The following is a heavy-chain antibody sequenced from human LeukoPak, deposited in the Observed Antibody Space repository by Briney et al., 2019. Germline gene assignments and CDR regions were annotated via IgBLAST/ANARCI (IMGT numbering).Heavy chain of an antibody. CDR3: SRGGGYCSGGSCFYDF. CDR1: AFTFISYE. Sequence: GGSLRLSCAACAFTFISYEMNWVRQAPGKGLEWVSYISSSGSTIYYADSVKGRFTISRDNAKNSLYLQINSLRAQDTAVYYCSRGGGYCSGGSCFYDFWGQGTLVTVSS. D-gene: IGHD2-15*01. J-gene: IGHJ4*02. CDR2: ISSSGSTI. V-gene: IGHV3-48*03.